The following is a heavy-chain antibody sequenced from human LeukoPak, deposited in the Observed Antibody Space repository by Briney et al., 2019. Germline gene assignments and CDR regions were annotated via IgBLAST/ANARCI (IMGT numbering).Heavy chain of an antibody. D-gene: IGHD3-10*01. CDR1: GFTFSSYG. Sequence: GGSLRLSCAASGFTFSSYGMHWVRQAPGKGLEWVAVIWYDGSSKYYADSVKGRFTISRDNSKNTLYLQMNSLRAEDTAVYYCARVYGSGSYGDYWGQGTLVTVSS. CDR2: IWYDGSSK. V-gene: IGHV3-33*01. CDR3: ARVYGSGSYGDY. J-gene: IGHJ4*02.